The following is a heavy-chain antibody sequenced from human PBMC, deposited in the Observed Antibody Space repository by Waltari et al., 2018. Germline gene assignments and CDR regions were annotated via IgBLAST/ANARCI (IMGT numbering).Heavy chain of an antibody. CDR3: AKVWGGDFWSGYRADYFDY. V-gene: IGHV3-9*01. D-gene: IGHD3-3*01. J-gene: IGHJ4*02. CDR2: ISWNSGSI. Sequence: EVQLVESGGGLVQPGGSLRLSCAASGFTFDDYAMHWVRQAPGKGLEWVSGISWNSGSIGYADSVKGRFTISRDNAKNSLYLQMNSLRAEDTSLYYCAKVWGGDFWSGYRADYFDYWGQGTLVTVSS. CDR1: GFTFDDYA.